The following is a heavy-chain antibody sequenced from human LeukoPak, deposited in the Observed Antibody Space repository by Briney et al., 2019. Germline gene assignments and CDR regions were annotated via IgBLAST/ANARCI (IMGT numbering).Heavy chain of an antibody. V-gene: IGHV3-74*01. CDR2: INSDGSST. Sequence: GGSLRLSCAASGFTFSSYWMHWVRQAPGKGLVWVSRINSDGSSTIYADSVKGRFTISRDNAKNTLYLQMNSLRAEDTTVYYCARDQNVVVPAATPTHYYYYGMDVWGQGTTVTVSS. CDR1: GFTFSSYW. CDR3: ARDQNVVVPAATPTHYYYYGMDV. J-gene: IGHJ6*02. D-gene: IGHD2-2*01.